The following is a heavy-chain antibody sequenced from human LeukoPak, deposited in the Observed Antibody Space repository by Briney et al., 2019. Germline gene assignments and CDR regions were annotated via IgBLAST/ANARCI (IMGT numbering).Heavy chain of an antibody. Sequence: SETLSLTCAVYGGSFSGYYWSWIRQPPGKGLEWIGEINHSGSTNYDPSLKSRVTISVDTSKNQFSLKLSSVTAADTAVYYCARGSDQLLYYYYGMDVWGQGTTVTVSS. CDR3: ARGSDQLLYYYYGMDV. V-gene: IGHV4-34*01. CDR1: GGSFSGYY. J-gene: IGHJ6*02. D-gene: IGHD2-2*01. CDR2: INHSGST.